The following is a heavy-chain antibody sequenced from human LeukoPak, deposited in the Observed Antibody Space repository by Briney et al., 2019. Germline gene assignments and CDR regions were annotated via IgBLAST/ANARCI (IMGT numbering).Heavy chain of an antibody. Sequence: ASVKVSCKASGYTFTGYYMHWVRQAPGQGLEWMGWINPNSGGTNYAQKFQGRVTMTRDTSISTAYMELSRLRSDDTAVYYCARVENPEDAFDIWGQGTMVTVSS. CDR3: ARVENPEDAFDI. CDR2: INPNSGGT. CDR1: GYTFTGYY. D-gene: IGHD1-14*01. J-gene: IGHJ3*02. V-gene: IGHV1-2*02.